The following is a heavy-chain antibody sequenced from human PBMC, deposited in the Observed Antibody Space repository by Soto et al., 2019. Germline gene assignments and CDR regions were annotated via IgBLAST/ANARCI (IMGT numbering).Heavy chain of an antibody. CDR3: ARDDCSSTSCYTGYYYGMDV. CDR2: IWYDGSNK. D-gene: IGHD2-2*02. Sequence: QVQLVESGGGVVQPGRSLRLSCAASGFTFSSYGMHWVRQAPGKGLEWVAVIWYDGSNKHYADSVKGRFTISRDNSKNTLYLQMNSLRAEDTAVYYCARDDCSSTSCYTGYYYGMDVWGQGTTVTVSS. J-gene: IGHJ6*02. V-gene: IGHV3-33*01. CDR1: GFTFSSYG.